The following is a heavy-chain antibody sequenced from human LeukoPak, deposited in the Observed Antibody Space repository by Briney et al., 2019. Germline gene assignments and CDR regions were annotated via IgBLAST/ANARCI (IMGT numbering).Heavy chain of an antibody. CDR3: AREELLPGARFDP. V-gene: IGHV4-39*07. D-gene: IGHD1-26*01. J-gene: IGHJ5*02. Sequence: SETLSLTCTVSGGSISSSSYYWGWIRQPPGKGLEWIGSIYYSGSTYYNPSLKSRVTISVDTSKNQFSLKLSSVTAADTAVYYCAREELLPGARFDPWGQGTLVTVSS. CDR1: GGSISSSSYY. CDR2: IYYSGST.